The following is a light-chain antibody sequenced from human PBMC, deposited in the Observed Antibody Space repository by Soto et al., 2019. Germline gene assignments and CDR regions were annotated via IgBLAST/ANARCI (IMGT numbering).Light chain of an antibody. V-gene: IGLV2-14*01. CDR2: EVT. CDR3: SSYTNINTRACV. Sequence: QSALTQPPSVSGSPGQSITISCTGTSGDIGSYNRVSWYQQHPGKAPKLIIYEVTDRPSGVSNRFSGSKSGNTASLTISGLQAEDEAEYYCSSYTNINTRACVFGTGTKLTVL. J-gene: IGLJ1*01. CDR1: SGDIGSYNR.